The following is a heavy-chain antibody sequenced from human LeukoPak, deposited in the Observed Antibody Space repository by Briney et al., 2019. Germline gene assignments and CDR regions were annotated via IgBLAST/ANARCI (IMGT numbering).Heavy chain of an antibody. Sequence: SETLSLTCTVSGGSISSGSYYWGWIRQPPGKGLEWIGTISYSGRTYYKPSLKSGETIYVETSKNKFSLQLCSVTAPDTALCFCARLRGGPHNYFFDRWGQGILVTVSS. CDR3: ARLRGGPHNYFFDR. V-gene: IGHV4-39*01. J-gene: IGHJ4*02. CDR2: ISYSGRT. D-gene: IGHD5-24*01. CDR1: GGSISSGSYY.